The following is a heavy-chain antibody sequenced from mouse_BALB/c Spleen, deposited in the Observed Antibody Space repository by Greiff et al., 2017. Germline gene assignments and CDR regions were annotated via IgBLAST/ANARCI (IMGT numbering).Heavy chain of an antibody. V-gene: IGHV5-4*02. CDR3: ARRTSYSFDY. CDR1: GFTFSDYY. J-gene: IGHJ2*01. CDR2: ISDGGSYT. Sequence: EVLLVESGGGLVKPGGSLKLSCAASGFTFSDYYMYWVRQTPEKRLEWVATISDGGSYTYYPDSVKGRFTISKDNAKNNLYLQMSSLKSEDTAMYYCARRTSYSFDYWGQGTTLTVSS.